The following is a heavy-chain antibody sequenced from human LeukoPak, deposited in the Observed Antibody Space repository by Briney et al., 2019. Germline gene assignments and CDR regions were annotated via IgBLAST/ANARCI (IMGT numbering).Heavy chain of an antibody. Sequence: GGSLRLSCAASGFTFSSYGMSWVRQAPGKGLEWVSAISGSGGSTYYADSVKGRFTISRDNSKNTLYLQMNSLRVDDMGVYYCARAPPTIGIDYWGQGTLVIVSS. V-gene: IGHV3-23*01. CDR1: GFTFSSYG. CDR2: ISGSGGST. CDR3: ARAPPTIGIDY. D-gene: IGHD1-1*01. J-gene: IGHJ4*02.